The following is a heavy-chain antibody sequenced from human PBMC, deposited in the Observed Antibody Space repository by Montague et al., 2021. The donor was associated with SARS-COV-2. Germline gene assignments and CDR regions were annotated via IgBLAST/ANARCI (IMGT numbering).Heavy chain of an antibody. CDR2: IFYNGYT. CDR3: ARHSVSEDGTFFRSYFDP. J-gene: IGHJ5*02. Sequence: SETLSLTCTVSGGTVRDYHWNWIRQTPGKGLEWIGYIFYNGYTKYNPSLESRVTLSVDTPGNQFFLSLRSVAASDTATYFCARHSVSEDGTFFRSYFDPWGQGAQVIVSS. D-gene: IGHD1-1*01. CDR1: GGTVRDYH. V-gene: IGHV4-59*08.